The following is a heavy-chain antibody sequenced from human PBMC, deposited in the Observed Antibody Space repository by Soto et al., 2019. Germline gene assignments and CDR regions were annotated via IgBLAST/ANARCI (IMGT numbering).Heavy chain of an antibody. D-gene: IGHD7-27*01. CDR3: AKDVARLPNWGLSYYFDY. CDR2: ISYDGSNK. Sequence: GGSLRLSCAASGFTFSSYGMHWVRQAPGKGLEWVAVISYDGSNKYYADSVKGRFTISRDNSKNTLYLQMNSLRAEDTAVYYCAKDVARLPNWGLSYYFDYWGQGTLVTVSS. CDR1: GFTFSSYG. V-gene: IGHV3-30*18. J-gene: IGHJ4*02.